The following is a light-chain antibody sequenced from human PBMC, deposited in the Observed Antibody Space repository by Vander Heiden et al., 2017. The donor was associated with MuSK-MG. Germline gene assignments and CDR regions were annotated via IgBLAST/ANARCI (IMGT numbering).Light chain of an antibody. CDR1: QNIDNY. Sequence: DIQMTQSPSSLSASVGDRVTITCRASQNIDNYLNWYQHIPGKAPHLLIYAASTLQSAVPSTFSGNGSGTDFTLTIIRLLPEDFAIYYCCQTDITPWTFGRGTRVEIK. V-gene: IGKV1-39*01. CDR3: CQTDITPWT. J-gene: IGKJ1*01. CDR2: AAS.